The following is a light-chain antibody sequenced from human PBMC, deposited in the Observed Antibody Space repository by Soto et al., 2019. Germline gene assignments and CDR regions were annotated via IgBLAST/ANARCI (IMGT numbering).Light chain of an antibody. V-gene: IGKV3-15*01. J-gene: IGKJ2*01. CDR2: GAS. CDR1: QSAGSN. CDR3: RQYNNWPYT. Sequence: IVMTQSPATLSVSPGERATLSCRASQSAGSNLAWYQQKLGQAPRLLIYGASTRATGIPARFSGSGSGTEFTLTISSLQSEDFAVYYCRQYNNWPYTFAQGTKLEIK.